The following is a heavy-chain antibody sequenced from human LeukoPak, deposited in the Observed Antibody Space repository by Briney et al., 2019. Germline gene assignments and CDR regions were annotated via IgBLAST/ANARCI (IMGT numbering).Heavy chain of an antibody. CDR3: ARVRTAYMDAFDI. Sequence: ASVKVSCKASGYTFTGYYMHWVRQAPGQGLEWMGWINPNSGGTNYAQKFQGRVTMTTDTSTSTAYMELRSLRSDDTAVYYCARVRTAYMDAFDIWGQGTMVTVSS. CDR2: INPNSGGT. D-gene: IGHD5-18*01. CDR1: GYTFTGYY. J-gene: IGHJ3*02. V-gene: IGHV1-2*02.